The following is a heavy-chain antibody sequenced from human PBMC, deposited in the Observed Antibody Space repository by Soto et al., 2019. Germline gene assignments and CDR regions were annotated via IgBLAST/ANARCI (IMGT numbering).Heavy chain of an antibody. V-gene: IGHV1-18*01. CDR2: ISAYNGNT. J-gene: IGHJ3*02. Sequence: ASVKVSCKASGYTFTSYGISWVRQAPGQGLEWMGWISAYNGNTNYAQKIQGRVTMTTDTSTSTAYMELRSLRSDDTAVYYCARALIESYYYGSGTSVFDIWGQGTMVTVSS. D-gene: IGHD3-10*01. CDR1: GYTFTSYG. CDR3: ARALIESYYYGSGTSVFDI.